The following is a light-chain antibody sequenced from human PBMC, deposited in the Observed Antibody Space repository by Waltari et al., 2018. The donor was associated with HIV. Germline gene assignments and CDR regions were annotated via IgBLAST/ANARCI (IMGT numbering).Light chain of an antibody. V-gene: IGKV3-11*01. CDR1: QRVSNY. CDR2: DAS. J-gene: IGKJ5*01. Sequence: EIVLTPSSATLSLSPGERATLSCRASQRVSNYLAWYQQKPGQAPRLLIFDASNGAAGIAARFSGSGSGTDFTLTISSLEPEDFAVYYCQHRSNRPLFGQGTRLEIK. CDR3: QHRSNRPL.